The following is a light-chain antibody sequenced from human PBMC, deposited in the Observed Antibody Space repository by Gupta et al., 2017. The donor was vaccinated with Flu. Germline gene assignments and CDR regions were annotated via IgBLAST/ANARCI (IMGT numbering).Light chain of an antibody. J-gene: IGLJ2*01. CDR1: SGSVVTNFY. CDR2: DNN. CDR3: AQDMGNGFWE. Sequence: VSITCGLSSGSVVTNFYPSWYQQAPAHAHRMLVYDNNRRSAGVPGRFSGSIRGNTAAPTITGAQAEEECDYHCAQDMGNGFWEVGGGTKVTVL. V-gene: IGLV8-61*01.